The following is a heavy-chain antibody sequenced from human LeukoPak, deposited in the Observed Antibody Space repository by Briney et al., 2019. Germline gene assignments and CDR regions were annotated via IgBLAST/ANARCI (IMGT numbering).Heavy chain of an antibody. CDR1: GFTFDDYA. V-gene: IGHV3-43*02. D-gene: IGHD1-7*01. Sequence: GGSLRLSCAASGFTFDDYAMHWVRQVPGKGLEWVSLVSGNGGNTYYADSVKGRFTISRDNSKNSLYLQVNSLRTEDTALYYCAKDISNWNSRHFDYWGQGTLVTVSS. CDR2: VSGNGGNT. J-gene: IGHJ4*02. CDR3: AKDISNWNSRHFDY.